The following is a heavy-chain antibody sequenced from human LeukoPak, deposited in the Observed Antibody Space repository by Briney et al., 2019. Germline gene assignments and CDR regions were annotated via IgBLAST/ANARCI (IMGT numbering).Heavy chain of an antibody. CDR1: GYSISSGYY. CDR2: IHHSGST. D-gene: IGHD4/OR15-4a*01. Sequence: SETLSLTCTVSGYSISSGYYWGWIRQPPGKGLEWIGSIHHSGSTYYNPSLKSRVTISVDTSKNQFSLKLSSVTAADTAVYYCARGGAKYYYYYYMDVWGKGSTVTVSS. J-gene: IGHJ6*03. CDR3: ARGGAKYYYYYYMDV. V-gene: IGHV4-38-2*02.